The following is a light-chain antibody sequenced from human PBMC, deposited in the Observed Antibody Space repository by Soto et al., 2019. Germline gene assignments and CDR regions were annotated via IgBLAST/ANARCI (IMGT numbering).Light chain of an antibody. CDR2: EGS. V-gene: IGLV2-23*01. CDR3: CSYAAGDSAV. CDR1: SSDVGSYNL. Sequence: QSVLTQPASVSGSPGQSITISCTGTSSDVGSYNLVSWYQQHPGKAPKLMIFEGSKRPSGVSNRFSGSKSGNTASRTISGLQAEDEADYYCCSYAAGDSAVFGGGTQLTVL. J-gene: IGLJ7*01.